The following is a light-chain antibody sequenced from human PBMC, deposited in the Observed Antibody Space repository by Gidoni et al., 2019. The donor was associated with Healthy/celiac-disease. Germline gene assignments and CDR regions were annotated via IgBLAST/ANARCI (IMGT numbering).Light chain of an antibody. CDR1: QSVSSN. V-gene: IGKV3-15*01. J-gene: IGKJ4*01. Sequence: EIVMTQSPATLSVSPGERATLSCRASQSVSSNLAWYQQKPGQDPRLLIYGASTRATGIPARFSGSGSGTEFTLTISSLQSEDFAVYYCQQYNNWPPFLTFGGGTKVEIK. CDR2: GAS. CDR3: QQYNNWPPFLT.